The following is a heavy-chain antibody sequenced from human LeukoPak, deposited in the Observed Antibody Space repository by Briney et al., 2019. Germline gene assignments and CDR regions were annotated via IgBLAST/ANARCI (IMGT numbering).Heavy chain of an antibody. CDR1: GFTFSNCA. CDR3: ARLSQTSTFDDI. D-gene: IGHD2/OR15-2a*01. Sequence: QPGGSLRLSCSASGFTFSNCAMHWVRQAPGQGPQWISYISGSGSTMFFADSVKGRFTVSRDNAKNSLYLHMNSLRAEDTALYYCARLSQTSTFDDIWGQGTLVTVSS. CDR2: ISGSGSTM. J-gene: IGHJ3*02. V-gene: IGHV3-48*03.